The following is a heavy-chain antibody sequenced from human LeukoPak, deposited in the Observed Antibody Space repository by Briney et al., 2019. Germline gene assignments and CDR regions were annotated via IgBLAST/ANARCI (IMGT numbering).Heavy chain of an antibody. CDR2: ISGSGGST. CDR3: ARDGRGYSYGSNYYYMDV. Sequence: GGSLRLSCAASGFTFSSYAMSWVRQAPGKGLEWVSAISGSGGSTYYADSVKGRFTISRDNSKNTLYLQMNSLRAEGTAVYYCARDGRGYSYGSNYYYMDVWGKGTTVTISS. CDR1: GFTFSSYA. V-gene: IGHV3-23*01. J-gene: IGHJ6*03. D-gene: IGHD5-18*01.